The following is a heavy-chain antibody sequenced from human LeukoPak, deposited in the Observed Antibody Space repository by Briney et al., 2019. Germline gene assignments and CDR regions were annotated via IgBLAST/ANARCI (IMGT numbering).Heavy chain of an antibody. V-gene: IGHV1-2*02. D-gene: IGHD2-2*02. CDR2: INPNSGGT. CDR3: AREPIGYCSSTSCYTYFDY. J-gene: IGHJ4*02. Sequence: ASVKVSCKASGYTFIGYYMHWVRQAPGQGLEWMGWINPNSGGTNYAQKFQGRVTMTRDTSISTAYMELSRLRSDDTAVYCCAREPIGYCSSTSCYTYFDYWGQGTLVTVSS. CDR1: GYTFIGYY.